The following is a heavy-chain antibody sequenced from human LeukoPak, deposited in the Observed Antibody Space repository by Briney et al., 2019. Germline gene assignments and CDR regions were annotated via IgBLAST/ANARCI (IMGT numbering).Heavy chain of an antibody. V-gene: IGHV1-18*01. CDR2: ISAYNGDT. D-gene: IGHD6-19*01. Sequence: ASVKVSCEASGYTFNRYGISWARQAPGQELEWMGWISAYNGDTKYTQEFQGRVTLTTDASTSTAYMELRSLRSDDTAMYYCARDPSNTSGWYIYFDSWGQGTLVTVSS. CDR1: GYTFNRYG. J-gene: IGHJ4*02. CDR3: ARDPSNTSGWYIYFDS.